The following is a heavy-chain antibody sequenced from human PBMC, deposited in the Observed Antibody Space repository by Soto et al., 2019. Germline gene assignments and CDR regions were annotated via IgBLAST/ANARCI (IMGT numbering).Heavy chain of an antibody. D-gene: IGHD3-16*01. CDR1: GVSLSRSYYY. V-gene: IGHV4-39*01. CDR2: FYRGTT. J-gene: IGHJ5*02. CDR3: ARLFGRHDGQPGP. Sequence: PSETLSLTCRVSGVSLSRSYYYWGWIRQSPGKGLEWLGSFYRGTTYYNPSLKTRVSISIDTSKNQFSLDLSYVTATDTVVYYCARLFGRHDGQPGPWAQGFLVTVSS.